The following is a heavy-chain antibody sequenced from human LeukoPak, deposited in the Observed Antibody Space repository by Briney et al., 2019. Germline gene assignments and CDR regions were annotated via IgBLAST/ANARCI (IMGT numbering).Heavy chain of an antibody. CDR2: IYTSGST. CDR3: ARVDYYGSGSYYNVVRYYYYMDV. Sequence: SETLSLTCTVSGGSISSGSYYWSWIRQPAGKGLEWIGRIYTSGSTNYNPSLKSRVTISVDTSKNQFSLKLSSVTAADTAVYYCARVDYYGSGSYYNVVRYYYYMDVWGKGTTVTISS. V-gene: IGHV4-61*02. J-gene: IGHJ6*03. CDR1: GGSISSGSYY. D-gene: IGHD3-10*01.